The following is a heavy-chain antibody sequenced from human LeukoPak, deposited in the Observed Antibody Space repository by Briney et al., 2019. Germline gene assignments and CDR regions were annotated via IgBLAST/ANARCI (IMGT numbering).Heavy chain of an antibody. CDR1: GGSISSGGFY. CDR3: ARDGDYHASGSVFFDF. Sequence: SETLSLTCTVSGGSISSGGFYWSWIRQPPGQGLEWIGYIYHSGTSYYNPSLKSRLSMSVDTSENQLSLNLNSVTAADTAVYYCARDGDYHASGSVFFDFWGQGILVTVSS. CDR2: IYHSGTS. J-gene: IGHJ4*02. V-gene: IGHV4-31*03. D-gene: IGHD3-10*01.